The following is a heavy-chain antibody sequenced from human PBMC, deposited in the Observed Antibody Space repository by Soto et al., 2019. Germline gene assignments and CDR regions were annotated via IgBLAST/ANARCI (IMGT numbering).Heavy chain of an antibody. CDR3: ARTGYGHHFDS. CDR2: THDSGII. Sequence: SETLSLTCTVSGGSRSHYHWCWIRQSPGKGLEFIGYTHDSGIINYNPSLMSRVAISLDTSKNQFSLKLTSVTAADTALYYCARTGYGHHFDSWGRGNLVTVSS. D-gene: IGHD5-18*01. J-gene: IGHJ4*02. V-gene: IGHV4-59*01. CDR1: GGSRSHYH.